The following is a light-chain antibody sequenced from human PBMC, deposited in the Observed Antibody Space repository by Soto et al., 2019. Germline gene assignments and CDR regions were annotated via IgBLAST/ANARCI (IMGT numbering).Light chain of an antibody. CDR2: GNN. J-gene: IGLJ1*01. V-gene: IGLV1-40*01. CDR1: SSNIGAAYN. Sequence: QSVLTQPPSVSGSPGQSGTISCTGISSNIGAAYNVDWYQQLPGTAPKLLIYGNNNRPSGVPARFSGSKSGTSASLAIAGLQAEDEGDYYCQSYDSSLSGYVFGTGTKVTVL. CDR3: QSYDSSLSGYV.